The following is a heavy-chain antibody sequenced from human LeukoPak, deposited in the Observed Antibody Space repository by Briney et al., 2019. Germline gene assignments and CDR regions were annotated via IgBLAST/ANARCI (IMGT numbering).Heavy chain of an antibody. J-gene: IGHJ4*02. D-gene: IGHD4-17*01. V-gene: IGHV3-66*01. Sequence: GGSLRLSCAAPGFTVSSNYMSWVRQAPGKGLEWVSVIYSGGSTYYADSVKGRFTISRDNSKNTLYLQMNSLRAEDTAVYYCARGKDYGDSPVGYWGQGTLVTVSP. CDR3: ARGKDYGDSPVGY. CDR1: GFTVSSNY. CDR2: IYSGGST.